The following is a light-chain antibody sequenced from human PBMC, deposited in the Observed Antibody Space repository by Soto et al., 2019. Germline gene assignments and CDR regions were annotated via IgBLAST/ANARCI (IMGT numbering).Light chain of an antibody. CDR3: QQRSNWPPVYT. J-gene: IGKJ5*01. CDR2: DAS. Sequence: EIVLTQSPATLSLSPGERATLSCRASQSVSSYLAWYQQKPGQVPRLLIYDASNRATGILARFSGSGFGTDFTLTFSSLEPEVFAVYYCQQRSNWPPVYTFGQGTRLEIK. V-gene: IGKV3-11*01. CDR1: QSVSSY.